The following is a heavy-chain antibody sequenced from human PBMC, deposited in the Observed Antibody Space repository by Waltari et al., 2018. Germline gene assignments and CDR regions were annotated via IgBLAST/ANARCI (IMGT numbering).Heavy chain of an antibody. CDR2: MQYRGST. V-gene: IGHV4-39*01. CDR1: GGSISTNYN. D-gene: IGHD4-17*01. CDR3: GRIAFGDDGGYFQH. Sequence: QLQLQESGPGLVKPSETLSLTCPVSGGSISTNYNWGWIRQPPGKGLEWMGNMQYRGSTFYNPSLKSRVTISLDTSKNQFSLRLSSVGAADTAVYFCGRIAFGDDGGYFQHWGQGTLVTVSS. J-gene: IGHJ1*01.